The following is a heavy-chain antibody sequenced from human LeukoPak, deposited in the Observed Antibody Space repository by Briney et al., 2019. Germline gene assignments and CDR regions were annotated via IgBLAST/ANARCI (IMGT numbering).Heavy chain of an antibody. CDR1: GGSISSYY. Sequence: PSETLSLTCTVSGGSISSYYWSWIPQPPGKGLEGSGYIYYSGSTNYNPSLKSRVTISVDTSKNQCSLKLSSVTAADTAVYYCARTYSSGWYGEYYYYMDVWGKGTTVTISS. J-gene: IGHJ6*03. CDR3: ARTYSSGWYGEYYYYMDV. V-gene: IGHV4-59*01. D-gene: IGHD6-19*01. CDR2: IYYSGST.